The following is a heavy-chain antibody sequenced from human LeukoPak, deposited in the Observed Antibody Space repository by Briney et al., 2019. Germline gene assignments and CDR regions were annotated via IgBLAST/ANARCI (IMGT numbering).Heavy chain of an antibody. V-gene: IGHV4-61*02. CDR1: AGSINSGDYY. J-gene: IGHJ3*02. CDR3: ARGIGTSYDSSRDAFDI. CDR2: ICSPGTN. D-gene: IGHD3-22*01. Sequence: SETLSLTCTVSAGSINSGDYYWSWIRQPAGKGLEWIGRICSPGTNYNYNPSLKSRVTISIDTSKNQFSLKLTPVTAADTAVYYCARGIGTSYDSSRDAFDIWGQGTMVTVSS.